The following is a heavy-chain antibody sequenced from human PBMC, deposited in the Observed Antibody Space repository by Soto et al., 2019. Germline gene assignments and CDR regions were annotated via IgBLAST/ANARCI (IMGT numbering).Heavy chain of an antibody. CDR3: ARDPPFEYSSSSGFDY. D-gene: IGHD6-6*01. CDR1: GFTFSSYS. J-gene: IGHJ4*02. CDR2: ISSSSSYI. V-gene: IGHV3-21*01. Sequence: GGSLRLSCAASGFTFSSYSMNWVRQAPGKGLEWVSSISSSSSYIYYADSVKGRFTISRDNAKNSLYLQMNSLRAEDTAVYYCARDPPFEYSSSSGFDYWGQGTLVTVSS.